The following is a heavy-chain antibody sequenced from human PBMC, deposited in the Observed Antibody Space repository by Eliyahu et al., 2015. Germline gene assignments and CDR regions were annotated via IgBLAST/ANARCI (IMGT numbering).Heavy chain of an antibody. D-gene: IGHD4-23*01. J-gene: IGHJ4*02. V-gene: IGHV1-8*01. CDR3: ARAKYGGNLKDQIDY. Sequence: QVQLVQSGAEVKKPGASVKVSCKASGYTFPSYDINWVRQATGQGLEWMGWMKPNSGNTGNAQKFQGRVTMTRNTSISTAYMELTSLRYEDTAVYYCARAKYGGNLKDQIDYWGQGTLVTVSS. CDR1: GYTFPSYD. CDR2: MKPNSGNT.